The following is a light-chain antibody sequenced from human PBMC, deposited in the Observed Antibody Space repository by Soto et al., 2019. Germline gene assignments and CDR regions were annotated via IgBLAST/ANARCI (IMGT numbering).Light chain of an antibody. J-gene: IGKJ1*01. CDR3: QHRSSWPRS. CDR1: QSVGTS. CDR2: DAA. V-gene: IGKV3-11*01. Sequence: DIVLTQSPATLSLSPGDRATLSCRASQSVGTSLAWYKQQPGQAPRLLIHDAAYRASGIPERFRGSGSGTAFSLSIISLEPDDFAVYYCQHRSSWPRSFGRGTKVEV.